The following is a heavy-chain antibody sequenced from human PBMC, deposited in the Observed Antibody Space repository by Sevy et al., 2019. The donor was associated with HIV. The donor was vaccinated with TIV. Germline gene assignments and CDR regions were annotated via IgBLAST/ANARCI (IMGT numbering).Heavy chain of an antibody. Sequence: WGSLRLSCAASGFIFSNFAMHWVRQAPGKGLEWVAVTSYDGSHKYYADSVKRRFTVSRDNSRNILSLEMNSLRRDDTAVYYCARGENNDEFFQYWGQGTLVTVSS. V-gene: IGHV3-30*04. CDR2: TSYDGSHK. D-gene: IGHD1-26*01. J-gene: IGHJ1*01. CDR3: ARGENNDEFFQY. CDR1: GFIFSNFA.